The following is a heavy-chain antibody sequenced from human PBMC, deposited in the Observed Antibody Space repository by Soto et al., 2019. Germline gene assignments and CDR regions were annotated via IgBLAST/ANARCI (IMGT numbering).Heavy chain of an antibody. CDR1: GGTFSSYA. CDR2: IIPIFGTA. Sequence: QVQLVQSGAEVKKPGSSVQVSCTASGGTFSSYAISWVRQAPGQGLEWMGGIIPIFGTANYAQKFQGRVTITADESTSTAYMELSSLRSEDTAVYYCARVVHYDYVWGSYRFHGMDVWGQGTTVTVSS. J-gene: IGHJ6*02. D-gene: IGHD3-16*02. CDR3: ARVVHYDYVWGSYRFHGMDV. V-gene: IGHV1-69*01.